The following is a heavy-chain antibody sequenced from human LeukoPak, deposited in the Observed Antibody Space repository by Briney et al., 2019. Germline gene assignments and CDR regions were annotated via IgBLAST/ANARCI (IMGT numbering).Heavy chain of an antibody. CDR2: IYYSGST. CDR3: ARDLSYSSSRLLLDYYYMDV. J-gene: IGHJ6*03. V-gene: IGHV4-59*01. CDR1: GGSISSYY. Sequence: SETLSLTCTVSGGSISSYYWSWIRQPPGKGLEWIGYIYYSGSTNYNPSLKSRVTISVDTSKNQFSLKLSSVTAADTAVYYCARDLSYSSSRLLLDYYYMDVWGKGTTVTVSS. D-gene: IGHD6-6*01.